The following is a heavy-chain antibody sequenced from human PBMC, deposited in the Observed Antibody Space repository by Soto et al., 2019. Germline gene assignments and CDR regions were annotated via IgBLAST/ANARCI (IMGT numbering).Heavy chain of an antibody. CDR2: IIPIFGSR. J-gene: IGHJ6*02. D-gene: IGHD3-16*01. V-gene: IGHV1-69*13. CDR1: RDTFSKYA. Sequence: SVKVSCKASRDTFSKYAINWVRQAPEQGLEWMGWIIPIFGSRKYAEKFQGRVTITADESTSTAYMDLRSLRFEDTAVYYCARGETYLGVWGQGTTVTVSS. CDR3: ARGETYLGV.